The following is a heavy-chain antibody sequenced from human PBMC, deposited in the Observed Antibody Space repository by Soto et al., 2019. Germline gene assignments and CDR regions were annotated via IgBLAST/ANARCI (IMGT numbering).Heavy chain of an antibody. CDR3: ARHDDSSAYYPNWFDP. CDR2: IYYSGST. J-gene: IGHJ5*02. D-gene: IGHD3-22*01. V-gene: IGHV4-39*01. Sequence: QLQLQESGPRLVKPSETLSLTCTVSGGSISSNNYYWGWIRQPPGKGLEWIGSIYYSGSTYYNPSLKRRVTISVATSKNQFSLMLSSVTAADTAVYYCARHDDSSAYYPNWFDPWGQGTLVTVSS. CDR1: GGSISSNNYY.